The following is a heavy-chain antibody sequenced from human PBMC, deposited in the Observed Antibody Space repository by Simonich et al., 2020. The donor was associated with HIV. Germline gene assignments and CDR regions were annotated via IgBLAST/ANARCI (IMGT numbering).Heavy chain of an antibody. J-gene: IGHJ4*02. CDR2: ISHRGST. Sequence: QVQLQQWGAGLLKPSETLSLTCAVYGGSFRGYYWSWIRQSPGKGLEWIGEISHRGSTHYSPSLKSRVTISVDTAKNQFSLKLNSVTAADTTVYYCARRTTAYFSFWGGFYFDYWGQGTLVTVSS. CDR3: ARRTTAYFSFWGGFYFDY. V-gene: IGHV4-34*01. D-gene: IGHD3-3*01. CDR1: GGSFRGYY.